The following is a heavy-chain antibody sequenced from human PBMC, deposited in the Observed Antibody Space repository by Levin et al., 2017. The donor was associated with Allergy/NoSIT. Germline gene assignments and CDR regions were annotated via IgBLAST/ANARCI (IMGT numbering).Heavy chain of an antibody. CDR2: IIPITDMT. Sequence: KISCKASGGSFSDYTISWVRQAPGEGLEWMGRIIPITDMTTYAQEFQGRVTITADESTRTAYMELSSLRSEDTAVYYCARDLGYSYGLLGYWGQGTLVSVSS. CDR3: ARDLGYSYGLLGY. J-gene: IGHJ4*02. V-gene: IGHV1-69*04. CDR1: GGSFSDYT. D-gene: IGHD2-2*03.